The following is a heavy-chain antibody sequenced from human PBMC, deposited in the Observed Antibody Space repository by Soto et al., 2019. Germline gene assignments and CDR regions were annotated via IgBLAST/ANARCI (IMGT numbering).Heavy chain of an antibody. J-gene: IGHJ4*02. D-gene: IGHD5-18*01. CDR2: IYPGDSDT. CDR1: GYSFTGYW. CDR3: ARRGAAAKISYYFDY. Sequence: PGESLKISCKGSGYSFTGYWIGWVRQMPGKGLEWMGIIYPGDSDTRYSPSFQGQVTISADKSISTAYLQWSSLKASDTAMYYWARRGAAAKISYYFDYWGQGTLATVSS. V-gene: IGHV5-51*01.